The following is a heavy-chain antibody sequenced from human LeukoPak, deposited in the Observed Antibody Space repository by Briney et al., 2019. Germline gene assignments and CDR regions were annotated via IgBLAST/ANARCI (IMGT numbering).Heavy chain of an antibody. CDR3: ARLRYPFADY. CDR1: GFTVSSNY. J-gene: IGHJ4*02. CDR2: IYSGGGT. D-gene: IGHD3-9*01. V-gene: IGHV3-66*01. Sequence: GGSLRLSCAASGFTVSSNYMSWVRQAPGKGLEWVSVIYSGGGTYYADSVKGRFTISRHNSKTTLYLQMNNLRAEDTAVYYCARLRYPFADYWGQGTLVTVSS.